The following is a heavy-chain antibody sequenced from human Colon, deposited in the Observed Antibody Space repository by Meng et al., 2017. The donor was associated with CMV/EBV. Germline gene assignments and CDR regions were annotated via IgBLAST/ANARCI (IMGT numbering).Heavy chain of an antibody. D-gene: IGHD1-7*01. V-gene: IGHV3-23*01. Sequence: GESLKISCAASGFTFSNSAMNWVRQAPGKGLEWVSSISGTGESTYCADSVKGRFTISRDNSENTLFLQMNKLRVEDTAVYYCARGTIPSGNYFWYFDHWGQGSLVTVSS. J-gene: IGHJ4*02. CDR2: ISGTGEST. CDR3: ARGTIPSGNYFWYFDH. CDR1: GFTFSNSA.